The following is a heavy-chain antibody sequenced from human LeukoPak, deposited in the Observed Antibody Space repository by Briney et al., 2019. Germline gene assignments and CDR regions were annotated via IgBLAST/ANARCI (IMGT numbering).Heavy chain of an antibody. J-gene: IGHJ4*02. Sequence: GGSLRLSCAASGFTFSSFWMAWVRQAPGKGLEWVAVISYDGSNKYYADSVKGRFTISRDNSKNTLYLQMNSLRAEDTAVYYCARDQGEYYYDSSGYLNWGQGTLVTVSS. D-gene: IGHD3-22*01. V-gene: IGHV3-30-3*01. CDR1: GFTFSSFW. CDR3: ARDQGEYYYDSSGYLN. CDR2: ISYDGSNK.